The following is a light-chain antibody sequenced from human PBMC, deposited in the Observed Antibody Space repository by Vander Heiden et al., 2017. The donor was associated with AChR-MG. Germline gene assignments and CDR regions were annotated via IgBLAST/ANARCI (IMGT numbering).Light chain of an antibody. Sequence: SYDLTPPLSVSVALGPTARITCGGNNIGSKNVHWYQQKPGQAPVLVIYRDGNRPSGIPERFSGSNSGNTATLTISRAQGGDEADYYCQVWDSSTVVFGGGTKLTVL. V-gene: IGLV3-9*01. CDR1: NIGSKN. J-gene: IGLJ2*01. CDR3: QVWDSSTVV. CDR2: RDG.